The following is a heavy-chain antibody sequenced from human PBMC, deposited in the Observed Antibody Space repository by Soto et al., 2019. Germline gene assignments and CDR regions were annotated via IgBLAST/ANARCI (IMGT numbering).Heavy chain of an antibody. J-gene: IGHJ6*01. D-gene: IGHD6-13*01. CDR3: ARETPAAAGDEHDYYYYGMDV. CDR1: GFTVSSNY. CDR2: IYSGGST. Sequence: HPGGSLRLSCAASGFTVSSNYMSWVRQAPGKGLEWVSVIYSGGSTYYADSVKGRFTISRDNSKNTLYLQMNSLRAEDTAVYYCARETPAAAGDEHDYYYYGMDVWGQGTTVTVSS. V-gene: IGHV3-53*01.